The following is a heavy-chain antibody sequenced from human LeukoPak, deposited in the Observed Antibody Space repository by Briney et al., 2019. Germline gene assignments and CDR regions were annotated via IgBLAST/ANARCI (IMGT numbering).Heavy chain of an antibody. D-gene: IGHD6-19*01. Sequence: GGSLRLSCAASGFTFSSHSMNWVRQAPGKGLEWVSSISSSSSYIYYADSVKGRFTISRDNAKNSLYLQMNSLRAEDTAVYYCARDGYSSDYFDYWGQGTLVTVSS. CDR2: ISSSSSYI. V-gene: IGHV3-21*01. J-gene: IGHJ4*02. CDR1: GFTFSSHS. CDR3: ARDGYSSDYFDY.